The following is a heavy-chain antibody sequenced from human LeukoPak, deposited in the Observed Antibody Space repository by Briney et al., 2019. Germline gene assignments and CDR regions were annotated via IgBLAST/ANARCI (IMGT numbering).Heavy chain of an antibody. CDR3: AKDPDYYGSGSGDY. CDR2: ISASGVST. Sequence: GGSLRLSCAASGFTFSKYGMNWVRQAPGKGLEWVSAISASGVSTYYADSVKGRFTISRDNSKNTLYLQMNSLRAEDTAVYYCAKDPDYYGSGSGDYWGQGTLVTVSS. CDR1: GFTFSKYG. V-gene: IGHV3-23*01. J-gene: IGHJ4*02. D-gene: IGHD3-10*01.